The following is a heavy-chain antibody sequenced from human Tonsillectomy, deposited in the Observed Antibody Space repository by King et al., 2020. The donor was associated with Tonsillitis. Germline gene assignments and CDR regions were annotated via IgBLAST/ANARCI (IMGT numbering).Heavy chain of an antibody. J-gene: IGHJ4*02. CDR3: AKDLFTFRSGRYFCVDS. V-gene: IGHV3-30*18. CDR2: ISYDGSNK. Sequence: VQLVESGGGVVQPGRSLRLSCAASGFTFSSYGMHWVRQAPGKGLEWVAVISYDGSNKYYADSVKGRFTISRDNSKNTLYLQMNSLRAEDTAVYYCAKDLFTFRSGRYFCVDSWGQGTLVTVSS. CDR1: GFTFSSYG. D-gene: IGHD1-26*01.